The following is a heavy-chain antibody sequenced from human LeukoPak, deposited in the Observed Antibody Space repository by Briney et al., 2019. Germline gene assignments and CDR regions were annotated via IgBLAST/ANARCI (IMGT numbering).Heavy chain of an antibody. D-gene: IGHD3-9*01. Sequence: SLRLSCAASGFTFSDYYMSWFRQAPGKGLEWVGFIRSKAYGGTTEYAASVKGRFTISRDDSKSIAYLQMNSLKTEDTAVYYCTRDGVLRYFDWLESLDYWGQGTLVTVSS. CDR1: GFTFSDYY. CDR2: IRSKAYGGTT. V-gene: IGHV3-49*03. J-gene: IGHJ4*02. CDR3: TRDGVLRYFDWLESLDY.